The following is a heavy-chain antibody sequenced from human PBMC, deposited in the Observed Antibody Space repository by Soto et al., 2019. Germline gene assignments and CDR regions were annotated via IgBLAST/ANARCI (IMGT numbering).Heavy chain of an antibody. CDR1: GFTFSSYC. Sequence: PGGSLRPSGAACGFTFSSYCIHWVRQAPCKGLEWVAVIWYDGINKYYADSVKGRFTISRDNSKNTLYLQMNSLRAEDTAVYYCARATTGYDDSSGCVSCGGQGTLVTVSS. CDR3: ARATTGYDDSSGCVSC. CDR2: IWYDGINK. J-gene: IGHJ1*01. V-gene: IGHV3-33*01. D-gene: IGHD3-22*01.